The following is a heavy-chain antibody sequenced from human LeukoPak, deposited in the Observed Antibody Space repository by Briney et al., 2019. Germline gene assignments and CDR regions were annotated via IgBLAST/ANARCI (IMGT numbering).Heavy chain of an antibody. D-gene: IGHD3-10*01. CDR2: ISYDGSNK. CDR1: GLTFSSYA. V-gene: IGHV3-30*04. J-gene: IGHJ3*02. CDR3: ARRGGGAFDI. Sequence: GGSLRLSCAASGLTFSSYAMHWVRQAPGKGLEWVAVISYDGSNKYYADSVKGRLTIYRDNSKNTLYLQMNSLRAEDTAVYYGARRGGGAFDIWGQGTMVTVSS.